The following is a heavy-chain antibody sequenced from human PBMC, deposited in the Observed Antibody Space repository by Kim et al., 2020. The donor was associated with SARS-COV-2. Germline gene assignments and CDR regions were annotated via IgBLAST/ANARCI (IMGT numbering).Heavy chain of an antibody. J-gene: IGHJ6*02. CDR1: GFTFSSYA. D-gene: IGHD3-9*01. Sequence: GGSLRLSCAASGFTFSSYAMHWVRQAPGKGLEWVAVISYDGSNKYYADSVKGRFTISRDNSKNTLYLQMNSLRAEDTAVYYCARSGYFDWTAPLGLYASGMDVWGQGTTVTVSS. CDR3: ARSGYFDWTAPLGLYASGMDV. V-gene: IGHV3-30*04. CDR2: ISYDGSNK.